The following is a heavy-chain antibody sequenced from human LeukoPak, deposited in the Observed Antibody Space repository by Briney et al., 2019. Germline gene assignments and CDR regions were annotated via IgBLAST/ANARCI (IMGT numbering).Heavy chain of an antibody. CDR1: GFTFRSYA. Sequence: GGFLRLSCAASGFTFRSYAMGWVRQAPGKGLEWVSTISGSGGGTYYADSVKGRFTISRDNSKNTLYFQMNSLRAEDTAVYYCAESPGYTVVVHFDYWGRGTLVTVSS. CDR3: AESPGYTVVVHFDY. V-gene: IGHV3-23*01. CDR2: ISGSGGGT. D-gene: IGHD3-22*01. J-gene: IGHJ4*02.